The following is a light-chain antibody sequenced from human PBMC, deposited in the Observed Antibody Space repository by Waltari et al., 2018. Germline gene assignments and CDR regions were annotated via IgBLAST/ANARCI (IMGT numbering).Light chain of an antibody. CDR3: HSAYSGPGRV. CDR2: KTT. Sequence: SYELTQPPSVSVSPGQTASITCPGEMLAEYFAYGYQQSYGQAPVMIIYKTTERPSGVPERFSGSKSGATVTLTIRGVQSEDEADYYCHSAYSGPGRVFGGGTKPTVL. V-gene: IGLV3-25*03. J-gene: IGLJ3*02. CDR1: MLAEYF.